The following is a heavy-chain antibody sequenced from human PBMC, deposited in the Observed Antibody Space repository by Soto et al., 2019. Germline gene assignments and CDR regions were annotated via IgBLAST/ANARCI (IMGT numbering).Heavy chain of an antibody. Sequence: GGSLRLSCAASGFTFSSYSMNWVRQAPGKGLEWVSSISSSSSYIYYADSVKGRFTISRDNAKNSLYLQMNSLRAEDTAVYYFANDIIVIPGAKGLDYWGQGALVTVSS. V-gene: IGHV3-21*01. D-gene: IGHD2-2*01. CDR2: ISSSSSYI. J-gene: IGHJ4*02. CDR1: GFTFSSYS. CDR3: ANDIIVIPGAKGLDY.